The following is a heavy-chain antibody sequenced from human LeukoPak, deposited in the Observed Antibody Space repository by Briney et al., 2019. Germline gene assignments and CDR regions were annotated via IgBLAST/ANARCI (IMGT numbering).Heavy chain of an antibody. CDR2: LWYDGSNK. CDR3: ARATYDSSGYYTCDY. Sequence: GGSLRPSCAASGFTFSSFGMHWVSQAPGKGLEWVAVLWYDGSNKYYADSVKGRFTISRDNSKNTVYLQMNSLRAEDTAVYYCARATYDSSGYYTCDYWGQGTLVTVSS. V-gene: IGHV3-33*01. J-gene: IGHJ4*02. CDR1: GFTFSSFG. D-gene: IGHD3-22*01.